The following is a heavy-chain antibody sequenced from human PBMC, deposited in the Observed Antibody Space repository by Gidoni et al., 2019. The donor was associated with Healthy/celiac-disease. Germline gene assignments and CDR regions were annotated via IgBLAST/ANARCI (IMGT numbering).Heavy chain of an antibody. D-gene: IGHD6-19*01. Sequence: EVQLVESGGVVLQPGGSLRLSCAASGFTFDDYAMHCVRQAPGKGLAWVSLISWYGGSTYYADSVKGRFTISRDNSKNSLYLQMNSLRAEDTALYYCAKDIRRGEAVAGTPDYWGQGTLVTVSS. CDR1: GFTFDDYA. V-gene: IGHV3-43D*03. CDR2: ISWYGGST. J-gene: IGHJ4*02. CDR3: AKDIRRGEAVAGTPDY.